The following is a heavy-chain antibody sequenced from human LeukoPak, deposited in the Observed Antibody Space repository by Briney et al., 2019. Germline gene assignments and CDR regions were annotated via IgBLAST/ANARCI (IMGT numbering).Heavy chain of an antibody. J-gene: IGHJ4*02. Sequence: PGGSLRLSCAASGFTFSSYAMSWVRQAPGKGLEWVPAIRGSGDRTHYADSVKGRLTISRDNSKNTLYLQMNSLRAEDTAVYYCASEIIFGSFDYWGQGTLVTVSS. V-gene: IGHV3-23*01. CDR1: GFTFSSYA. CDR3: ASEIIFGSFDY. D-gene: IGHD3-3*01. CDR2: IRGSGDRT.